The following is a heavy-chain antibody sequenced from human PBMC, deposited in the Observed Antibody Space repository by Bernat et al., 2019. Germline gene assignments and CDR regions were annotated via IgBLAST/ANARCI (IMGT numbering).Heavy chain of an antibody. V-gene: IGHV4-4*02. Sequence: QVQLQESGPGLVKPSGTLSLTCAVSGGSISSSNWWSWVRQPPGKGLEWIGEIYHSGSTNYNPSLKSRVTISVDKSKNQFSLKLSSVTAADTAVYYCAKGRLGDRYNCRGDCYLSDYWGQGTLVTVSS. J-gene: IGHJ4*02. CDR2: IYHSGST. CDR1: GGSISSSNW. CDR3: AKGRLGDRYNCRGDCYLSDY. D-gene: IGHD2-21*01.